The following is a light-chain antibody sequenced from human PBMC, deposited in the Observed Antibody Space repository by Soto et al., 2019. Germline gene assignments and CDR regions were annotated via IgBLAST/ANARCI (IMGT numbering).Light chain of an antibody. CDR2: EAS. V-gene: IGLV2-23*01. J-gene: IGLJ1*01. CDR1: SSDVGSHNL. Sequence: QSVLTQPASVSGSPGQSITISCTGTSSDVGSHNLVSWYQQYPGKAPKLIIFEASQRPSGVSNRFSGSKSGSTASLTISGLQDEDEADYYCCSNAAGSTYVFGTGTKLTVL. CDR3: CSNAAGSTYV.